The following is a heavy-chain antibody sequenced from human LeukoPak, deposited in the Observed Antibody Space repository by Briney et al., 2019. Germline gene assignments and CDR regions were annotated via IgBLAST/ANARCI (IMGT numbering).Heavy chain of an antibody. D-gene: IGHD3-10*01. J-gene: IGHJ6*03. CDR3: AKSHGSGYYYYMDV. Sequence: GGSLRLSCAASGFTFDDYAMHWVRQAPGKGLEWVSGISWNSGSIGYADSVKGRFTISRDNAKNSLYLQMNSLRAEDMALYYCAKSHGSGYYYYMDVWGKGTTATVSS. V-gene: IGHV3-9*03. CDR1: GFTFDDYA. CDR2: ISWNSGSI.